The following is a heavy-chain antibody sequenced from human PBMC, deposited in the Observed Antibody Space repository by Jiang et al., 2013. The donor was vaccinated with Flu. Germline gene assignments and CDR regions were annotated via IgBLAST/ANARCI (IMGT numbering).Heavy chain of an antibody. J-gene: IGHJ4*02. D-gene: IGHD4-11*01. CDR2: FTSGGST. CDR1: GFTVSSNY. Sequence: QLLESGGGLIQPGGSLRLSCAASGFTVSSNYSELGSARLQGRGWSGSQLFTSGGSTYYADSVKGRFTISRDNSKNTLYLQMNSLRAEDTAVYYCARGVTTLDYWGQGTLVTVSS. CDR3: ARGVTTLDY. V-gene: IGHV3-53*01.